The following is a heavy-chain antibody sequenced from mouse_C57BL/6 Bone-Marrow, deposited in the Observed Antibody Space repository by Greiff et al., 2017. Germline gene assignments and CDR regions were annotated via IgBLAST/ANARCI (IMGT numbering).Heavy chain of an antibody. CDR2: IYPRDGST. D-gene: IGHD3-3*01. Sequence: VKLKESGPELVKPGASVKLSCKASGYTFTSYDINWVKQRPGQGLEWIGWIYPRDGSTKYNEKFKGKATLTVDTSSSTAYMELHSLTSEDSTVYFCARAGTGYAMDYWGQGTSVTVSS. V-gene: IGHV1-85*01. CDR1: GYTFTSYD. J-gene: IGHJ4*01. CDR3: ARAGTGYAMDY.